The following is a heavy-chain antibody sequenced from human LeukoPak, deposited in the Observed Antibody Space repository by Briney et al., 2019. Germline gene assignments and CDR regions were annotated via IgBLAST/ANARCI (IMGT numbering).Heavy chain of an antibody. CDR3: ARTYYYGSGSYSHFDY. J-gene: IGHJ4*02. CDR2: IYSGGST. D-gene: IGHD3-10*01. CDR1: GFTVSSNY. Sequence: GGSLRLSCAASGFTVSSNYMSWVRQAPGKGLEWVLVIYSGGSTYYADSVKGRFTISRDNSKNTLYLQMNSLRAEDTAVYYCARTYYYGSGSYSHFDYWGQGTLVTVSS. V-gene: IGHV3-66*01.